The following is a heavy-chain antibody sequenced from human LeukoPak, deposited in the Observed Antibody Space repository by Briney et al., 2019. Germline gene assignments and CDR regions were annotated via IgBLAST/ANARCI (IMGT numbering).Heavy chain of an antibody. CDR2: IRGSGVYT. CDR1: GLTFSSYG. D-gene: IGHD1-26*01. Sequence: GGSLRLSCAASGLTFSSYGMSWVRQTPGKGLEWVSVIRGSGVYTLYADSVKGRLTISRDNSKNTLYLQMNSLRAEDTAIYFCATKTSGTYGYFEYWGQGTLVTVSS. V-gene: IGHV3-23*01. J-gene: IGHJ4*02. CDR3: ATKTSGTYGYFEY.